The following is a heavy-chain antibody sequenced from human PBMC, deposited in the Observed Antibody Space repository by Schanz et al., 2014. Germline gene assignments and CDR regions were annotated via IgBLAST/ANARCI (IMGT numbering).Heavy chain of an antibody. CDR3: ARGPIPIQGVPMDF. V-gene: IGHV3-33*01. J-gene: IGHJ4*02. Sequence: QVQLVESGGGGVQPGRSLRLSCAASGFTFSKYGVHWVRQAPGKGLEWVAVIWYNGSKKYYADSVRGRFTISRDNSKDTLYLQMSGLTPEDTAVYYCARGPIPIQGVPMDFWGQGTLVTVSS. CDR1: GFTFSKYG. CDR2: IWYNGSKK. D-gene: IGHD3-10*01.